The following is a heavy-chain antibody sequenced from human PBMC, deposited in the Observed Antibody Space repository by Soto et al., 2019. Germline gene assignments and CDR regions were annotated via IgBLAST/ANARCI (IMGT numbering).Heavy chain of an antibody. CDR1: GFTFSDYS. CDR3: AKKSQSNRGPAPFDY. V-gene: IGHV3-23*01. J-gene: IGHJ4*02. Sequence: GGSLRLSCAASGFTFSDYSMAWVRQAPGKGLDWVSILSPGGTETYYADSVKGRFTISRDTSKNTLYLQMNSLRGEDTAVYYCAKKSQSNRGPAPFDYWVQGTLVTVSS. CDR2: LSPGGTET. D-gene: IGHD7-27*01.